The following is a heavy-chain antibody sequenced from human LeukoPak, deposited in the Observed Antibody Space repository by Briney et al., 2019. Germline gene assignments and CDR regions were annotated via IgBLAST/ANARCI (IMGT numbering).Heavy chain of an antibody. J-gene: IGHJ4*02. CDR1: GFTFISYA. D-gene: IGHD2-2*02. V-gene: IGHV3-23*01. CDR2: ISGSGGST. CDR3: AKGYCRGISCYSDY. Sequence: GGSLRLSCAASGFTFISYAMSWVRQAPGKGLEWVSGISGSGGSTYYADSVKGRFTISRDNSKNTLYLQMNSLRAEDTAVYYCAKGYCRGISCYSDYWGQGTLVTVCS.